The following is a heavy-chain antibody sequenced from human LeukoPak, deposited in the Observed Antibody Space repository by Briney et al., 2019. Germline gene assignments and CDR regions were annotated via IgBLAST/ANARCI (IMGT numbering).Heavy chain of an antibody. Sequence: GGSLILSCAASGFTFSSYSMNWVRQAPGKGLEWVSSISSSSSYIYYADSVKGRFTISRDNAKNSLYLQMNSLRAEDTAVYYCARAEGYDFWSGPNDWGQGTLVTVSS. V-gene: IGHV3-21*01. J-gene: IGHJ4*02. D-gene: IGHD3-3*01. CDR1: GFTFSSYS. CDR2: ISSSSSYI. CDR3: ARAEGYDFWSGPND.